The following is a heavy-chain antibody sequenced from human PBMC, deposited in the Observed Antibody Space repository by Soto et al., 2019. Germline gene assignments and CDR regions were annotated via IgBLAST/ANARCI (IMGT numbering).Heavy chain of an antibody. CDR2: IYYSGST. J-gene: IGHJ3*02. D-gene: IGHD1-26*01. V-gene: IGHV4-31*03. CDR3: ARDWGSSGSLDAFDI. Sequence: SETLSLTCTVSGGSISSGGYYWSWIRQHPGKGLEWIGYIYYSGSTYYNPSLKSRVTISVDTSKNQFSLKLSSVTAADTAVYYCARDWGSSGSLDAFDIWGQGTMVTVSS. CDR1: GGSISSGGYY.